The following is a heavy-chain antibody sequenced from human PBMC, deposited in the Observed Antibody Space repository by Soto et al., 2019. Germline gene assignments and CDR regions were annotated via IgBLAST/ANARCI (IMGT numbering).Heavy chain of an antibody. V-gene: IGHV1-18*01. CDR1: GYTFTSYG. Sequence: QVHLVQSGAEVKKPGASVKVSCKGSGYTFTSYGITWVRQAPGQGLERMGWISAHNGNTDYAQKLQGRVTVTRDTSTSTADRELRSLRSDDTAVYYCARGRYGDYWGQGALVTVSS. J-gene: IGHJ4*02. CDR3: ARGRYGDY. CDR2: ISAHNGNT. D-gene: IGHD1-1*01.